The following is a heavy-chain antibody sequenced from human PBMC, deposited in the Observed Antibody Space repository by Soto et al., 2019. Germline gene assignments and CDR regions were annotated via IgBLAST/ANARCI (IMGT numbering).Heavy chain of an antibody. CDR3: ARGLGYCSSTSCYIWFDY. J-gene: IGHJ4*02. CDR2: ISGSGGST. Sequence: EVHLLESGGGLVQPGGSLRLSCAASGFTFSTYAMSWVRQAPGKGLEWVSAISGSGGSTYYADPVKGRFTISRDNSKNTLYLQMNSLRAEDTAVHYRARGLGYCSSTSCYIWFDYWGQGTLVTVSS. D-gene: IGHD2-2*02. CDR1: GFTFSTYA. V-gene: IGHV3-23*01.